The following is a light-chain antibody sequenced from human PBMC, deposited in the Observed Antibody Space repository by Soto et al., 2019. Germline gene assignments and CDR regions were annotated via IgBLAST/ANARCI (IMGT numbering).Light chain of an antibody. V-gene: IGLV2-23*01. Sequence: QSALTQPASVSGSPGQSITISCTGTSSDLGSYKFVSWYQHHPGKAPKLMIYEGSKRPSGFSNRFSGSKSGNTASLTISGLQAEDEADYYCCSYAGSSTLIFCGGTKAHRP. CDR1: SSDLGSYKF. J-gene: IGLJ2*01. CDR3: CSYAGSSTLI. CDR2: EGS.